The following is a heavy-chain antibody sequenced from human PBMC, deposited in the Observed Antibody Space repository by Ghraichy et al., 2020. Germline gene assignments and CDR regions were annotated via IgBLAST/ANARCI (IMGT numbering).Heavy chain of an antibody. Sequence: GGSLRLSCAASGFIFSDHYMDWFRQAPGKGLEWVGRTRNKANSYITEYAASVKGRFTISRDDSKNSLYLQMNSLKTEDTAVYYCARDAWVSGDYWGQGTLVTVSS. CDR2: TRNKANSYIT. D-gene: IGHD3-10*01. J-gene: IGHJ4*02. V-gene: IGHV3-72*01. CDR3: ARDAWVSGDY. CDR1: GFIFSDHY.